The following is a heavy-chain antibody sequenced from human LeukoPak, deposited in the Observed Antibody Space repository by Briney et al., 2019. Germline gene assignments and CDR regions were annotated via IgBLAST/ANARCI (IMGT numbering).Heavy chain of an antibody. D-gene: IGHD3-3*02. CDR3: ARDLAHFWSGYYYYYMDV. V-gene: IGHV4-61*02. CDR2: IYTSGST. J-gene: IGHJ6*03. CDR1: GGSISSGSYY. Sequence: KASQTLSLTCTVSGGSISSGSYYWSWIRQPAGKGLEWIGRIYTSGSTNYNPSLKSRVTISVDTSKNQFSLKLSSVTAADTAVYYCARDLAHFWSGYYYYYMDVWGKGTTVTVSS.